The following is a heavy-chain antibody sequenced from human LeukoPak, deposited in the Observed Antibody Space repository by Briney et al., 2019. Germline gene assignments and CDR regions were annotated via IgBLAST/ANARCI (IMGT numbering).Heavy chain of an antibody. CDR3: ARDQRVTEPATDY. J-gene: IGHJ4*02. V-gene: IGHV3-30*02. Sequence: GGSLRLSCAASGFTFSSYGMHWVRQAPGKGLEWVAFIRYDGSNKYYADSVKGRFTISRDNAKNSLYLQMNSLRAEDTAVYYCARDQRVTEPATDYWGQGTLVTVSS. D-gene: IGHD1-14*01. CDR1: GFTFSSYG. CDR2: IRYDGSNK.